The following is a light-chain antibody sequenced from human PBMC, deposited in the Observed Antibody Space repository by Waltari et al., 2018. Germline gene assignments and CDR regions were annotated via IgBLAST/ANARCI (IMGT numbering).Light chain of an antibody. Sequence: QSVLTQPPSVSGAPGQSVTISCTGTSSNIGAGFDVPWYQQLPGAAPKLPISPDSNRPAVGPDGFYGSKSGTSASLAITGLQSEDEADYYCQSYDSSLTAVFGGGTKLTVL. CDR2: PDS. V-gene: IGLV1-40*01. CDR1: SSNIGAGFD. CDR3: QSYDSSLTAV. J-gene: IGLJ3*02.